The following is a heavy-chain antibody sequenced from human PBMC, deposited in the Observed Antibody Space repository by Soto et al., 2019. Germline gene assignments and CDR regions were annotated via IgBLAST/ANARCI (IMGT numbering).Heavy chain of an antibody. CDR1: GFTFSSYG. Sequence: GGSLRLSCAASGFTFSSYGMHWVRQAPGKGLEWVAVIWYDGSNKYYADSVKGRFTISRDNSKNTLYLQMNSLRAEDTAVYYCARGAGSGWFRNYFDYWGQGTLVTVSS. J-gene: IGHJ4*02. V-gene: IGHV3-33*01. CDR3: ARGAGSGWFRNYFDY. D-gene: IGHD6-19*01. CDR2: IWYDGSNK.